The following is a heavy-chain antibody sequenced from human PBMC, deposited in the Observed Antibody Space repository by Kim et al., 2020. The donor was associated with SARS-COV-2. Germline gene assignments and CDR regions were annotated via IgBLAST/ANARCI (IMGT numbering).Heavy chain of an antibody. V-gene: IGHV3-48*04. D-gene: IGHD4-17*01. J-gene: IGHJ1*01. Sequence: YYADSVKGRFTISRDNAKNSRYLQMNSLRAEDTAVYYCARDRLRTEYFQHWGQGTLVTVSS. CDR3: ARDRLRTEYFQH.